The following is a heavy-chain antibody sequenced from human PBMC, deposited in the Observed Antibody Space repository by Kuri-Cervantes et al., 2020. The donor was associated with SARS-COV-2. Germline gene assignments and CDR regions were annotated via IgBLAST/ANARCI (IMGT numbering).Heavy chain of an antibody. CDR2: ISGSGGST. D-gene: IGHD5-12*01. CDR3: ARDASMGGFAP. V-gene: IGHV3-23*01. Sequence: GGSLRLSCAASGFTFSSYAVHWVRQAPGKGLEWVSAISGSGGSTYYADSVKGRFTISRDNSKNTLYLQMNSLRAEDTAVYYCARDASMGGFAPWGQGTLVTVSS. CDR1: GFTFSSYA. J-gene: IGHJ5*02.